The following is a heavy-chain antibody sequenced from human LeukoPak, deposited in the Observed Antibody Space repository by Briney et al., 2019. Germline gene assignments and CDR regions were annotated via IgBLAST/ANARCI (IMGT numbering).Heavy chain of an antibody. V-gene: IGHV3-48*01. Sequence: GGSLRLSCAASGFSFTAYSLNWVRQAPGRGLEWISYIGPGGDIYYADSVTGRFTVSRDTAKNSLYLQMNGLRVEDTAVYYCARRFYSWGQATLVTVSS. CDR2: IGPGGDI. J-gene: IGHJ4*02. CDR1: GFSFTAYS. D-gene: IGHD3-3*01. CDR3: ARRFYS.